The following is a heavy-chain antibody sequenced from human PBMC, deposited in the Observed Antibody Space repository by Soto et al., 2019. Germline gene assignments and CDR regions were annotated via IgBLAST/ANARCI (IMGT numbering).Heavy chain of an antibody. Sequence: QVHLMQSGAEVTSPGASVRVSCKASGYTFSSYGVSWVRQAPGQGLAFMGWISVHNGHTNNAQKSQGRVTITTDPATSTAHRVLRSMRSAETAVYFCARCDFSDYDPPLNHWAQGTLATVS. V-gene: IGHV1-18*01. J-gene: IGHJ5*02. CDR2: ISVHNGHT. CDR3: ARCDFSDYDPPLNH. CDR1: GYTFSSYG. D-gene: IGHD4-17*01.